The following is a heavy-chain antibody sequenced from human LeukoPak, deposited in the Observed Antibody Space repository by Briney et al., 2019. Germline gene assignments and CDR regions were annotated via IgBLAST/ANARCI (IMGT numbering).Heavy chain of an antibody. CDR3: ARDEVSSCSGDNCYPA. CDR2: MYYSGST. J-gene: IGHJ5*02. V-gene: IGHV4-39*07. CDR1: GNSIRSNPHS. D-gene: IGHD2-15*01. Sequence: ETLSLTCTVSGNSIRSNPHSWGWIRQPPGKGLEWIGSMYYSGSTYYNPSLKSRVTISIDTSKNQFSLKLNSVTAADTAVYYCARDEVSSCSGDNCYPAWGQGTLVTVSS.